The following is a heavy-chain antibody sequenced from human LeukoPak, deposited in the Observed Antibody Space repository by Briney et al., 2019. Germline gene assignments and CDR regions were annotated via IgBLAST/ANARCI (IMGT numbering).Heavy chain of an antibody. Sequence: PGGSLRLSCAASGFVFSTYAMHWVRQAPGKGLEYVSGISGNGGYTDHANSVKGRFTISRDNFKNTLYLQMGSLRAEDMAVYYCARDLFSGAEMATFDYWGQGTLVTVSS. CDR3: ARDLFSGAEMATFDY. CDR2: ISGNGGYT. V-gene: IGHV3-64*01. J-gene: IGHJ4*02. D-gene: IGHD5-24*01. CDR1: GFVFSTYA.